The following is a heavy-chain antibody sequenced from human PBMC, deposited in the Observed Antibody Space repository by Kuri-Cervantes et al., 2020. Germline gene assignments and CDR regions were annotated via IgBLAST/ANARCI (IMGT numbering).Heavy chain of an antibody. J-gene: IGHJ4*02. CDR2: IIPIFGTA. CDR3: ARDQGGDGYKY. D-gene: IGHD5-24*01. V-gene: IGHV1-69*13. Sequence: SVKVSCKASGYTFTSYDINWVRQATGQGLEWMGGIIPIFGTANYAQKLQGRVTITADESTSTAYMELSSLRSEDTAVYYCARDQGGDGYKYWGQGTLVTVSS. CDR1: GYTFTSYD.